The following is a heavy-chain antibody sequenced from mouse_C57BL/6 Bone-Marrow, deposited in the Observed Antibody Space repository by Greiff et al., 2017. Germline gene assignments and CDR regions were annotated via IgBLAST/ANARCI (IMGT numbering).Heavy chain of an antibody. CDR1: GYTFTSYW. Sequence: QVQLQQPGAELVKPGASVKLSCKASGYTFTSYWMHWVKQRPGQGLEWIGMIHPNSGSTNYNEKFKSKATLTVDKSSSTAYMQLSSLTSEDSAVYYCARDYDYDWLVAYWGQGTLVTVSA. D-gene: IGHD2-4*01. J-gene: IGHJ3*01. CDR2: IHPNSGST. CDR3: ARDYDYDWLVAY. V-gene: IGHV1-64*01.